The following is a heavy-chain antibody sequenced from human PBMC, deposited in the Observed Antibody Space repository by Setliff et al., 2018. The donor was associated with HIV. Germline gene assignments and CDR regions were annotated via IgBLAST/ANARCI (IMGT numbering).Heavy chain of an antibody. Sequence: ASVKVSCKASGYTFTSYYMHWVRQAPGQGLEWMGMVYPSDGSTSYAEKFQGRVTMTRDTSTSAIYMELNGLTSEDTAVYYCARELPGVCYFDDWGQGALVTVSS. J-gene: IGHJ4*02. CDR3: ARELPGVCYFDD. V-gene: IGHV1-46*01. D-gene: IGHD2-21*02. CDR2: VYPSDGST. CDR1: GYTFTSYY.